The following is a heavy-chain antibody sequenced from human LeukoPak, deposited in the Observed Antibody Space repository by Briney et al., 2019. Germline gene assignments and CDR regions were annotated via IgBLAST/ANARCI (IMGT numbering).Heavy chain of an antibody. V-gene: IGHV3-23*01. CDR2: ISGSGGST. J-gene: IGHJ4*02. CDR1: GFTFSSYA. Sequence: GGSLRLSCAASGFTFSSYAMSWVRQAPGKGLEWVSAISGSGGSTYYADSVKGRFTISRDNSKNTLYLQMNSLRAEDTPVYYCAKRSVLRYFDWLFPQPYYFDYWGQGTLVTVSS. D-gene: IGHD3-9*01. CDR3: AKRSVLRYFDWLFPQPYYFDY.